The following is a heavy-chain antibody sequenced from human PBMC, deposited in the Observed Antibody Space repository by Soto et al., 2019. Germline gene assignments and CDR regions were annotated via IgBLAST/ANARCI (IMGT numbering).Heavy chain of an antibody. CDR1: GFSFSRYG. D-gene: IGHD3-22*01. J-gene: IGHJ3*01. CDR3: SKAMIGSYDSDAFDV. V-gene: IGHV3-30*18. CDR2: ISYDESTT. Sequence: GGSLRLSCAASGFSFSRYGTHWVRQAPGKGLEWVAVISYDESTTFYADSVKGRFTISRDNSKNTLFLQMNSLRPEDTAVYYCSKAMIGSYDSDAFDVWGQGTMVTVSS.